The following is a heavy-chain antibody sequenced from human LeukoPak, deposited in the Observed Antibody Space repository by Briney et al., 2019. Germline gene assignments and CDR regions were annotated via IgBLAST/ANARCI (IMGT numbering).Heavy chain of an antibody. V-gene: IGHV3-74*01. CDR1: GFTFSSYW. Sequence: PGGSLRLSCAASGFTFSSYWMHWVRQAPGKGLVWVSRINSDGSSTSYADSVKGRFTISRDNAKNTLYLQMNSLRAEDTAVYYCARPPRVLGYCSGGSCYSHYYYYMDVWGKGTTVTVSS. J-gene: IGHJ6*03. D-gene: IGHD2-15*01. CDR2: INSDGSST. CDR3: ARPPRVLGYCSGGSCYSHYYYYMDV.